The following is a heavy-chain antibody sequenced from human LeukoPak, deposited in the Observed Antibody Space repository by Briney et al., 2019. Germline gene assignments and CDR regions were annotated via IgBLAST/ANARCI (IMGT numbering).Heavy chain of an antibody. Sequence: GGSLRLSCAAFGFTFSSYGMHWVRQTPGKGLEWVAFIRHDGSYQQYADSVKGRFTVSRDNSKDMVYLQMNSLRTEDTAVYYCAKNRDSSDYPRDFDFWGQGTLVTVSP. J-gene: IGHJ4*02. D-gene: IGHD3-22*01. V-gene: IGHV3-30*02. CDR2: IRHDGSYQ. CDR3: AKNRDSSDYPRDFDF. CDR1: GFTFSSYG.